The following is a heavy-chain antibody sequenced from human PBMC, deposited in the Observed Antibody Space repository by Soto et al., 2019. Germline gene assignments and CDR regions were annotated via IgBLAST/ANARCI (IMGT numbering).Heavy chain of an antibody. D-gene: IGHD1-26*01. Sequence: EVQLVESGGGLVEPGGSIRLSCVASGFTFTKAYMTWVRQAPGKGLEWVGRIKGSHAGGTTDYATSVKGRFTISRDDSKNTLYLQMNSLKTEDTSVYYCATEGGYPGSNLYGAYWCQGTLVTVSS. V-gene: IGHV3-15*01. CDR3: ATEGGYPGSNLYGAY. CDR2: IKGSHAGGTT. CDR1: GFTFTKAY. J-gene: IGHJ4*02.